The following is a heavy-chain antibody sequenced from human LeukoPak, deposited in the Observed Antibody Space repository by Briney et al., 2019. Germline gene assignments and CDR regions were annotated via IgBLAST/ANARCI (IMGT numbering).Heavy chain of an antibody. CDR1: GGSFSGYY. CDR2: INHSGST. CDR3: ARGHWDIVVVPAGYYYYMDV. J-gene: IGHJ6*03. V-gene: IGHV4-34*01. D-gene: IGHD2-2*01. Sequence: KPSETLSLTCAVYGGSFSGYYWSWIRQPPGKGLEWIGEINHSGSTNYNPSLKSRVTISVDTSKNQFSLKLSSVTAADTAVYYCARGHWDIVVVPAGYYYYMDVWGKGTTVTVSS.